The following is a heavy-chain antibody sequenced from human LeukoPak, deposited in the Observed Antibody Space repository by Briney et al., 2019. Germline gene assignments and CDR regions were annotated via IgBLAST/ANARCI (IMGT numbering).Heavy chain of an antibody. Sequence: GGSLRLSRAASGFTYSSYWMHWVRQAPGKGLVWVSRINSDGSSTSYADSVKGRFTISRDNAKNSLYLQMNSLRAEDTAVYYCARVLGGSGSAFDIWGQGTMVTVSS. D-gene: IGHD3-10*01. CDR1: GFTYSSYW. J-gene: IGHJ3*02. V-gene: IGHV3-74*01. CDR3: ARVLGGSGSAFDI. CDR2: INSDGSST.